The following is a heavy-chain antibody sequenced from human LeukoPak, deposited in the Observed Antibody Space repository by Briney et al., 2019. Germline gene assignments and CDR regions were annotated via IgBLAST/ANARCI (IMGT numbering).Heavy chain of an antibody. Sequence: GGSLRLSCAASGFTFSGYYMPWIRQAPGKGLEWVSYISSSGAHTDYANSVKGRFTISRDNAKNLLYLQMNSLRPEDTALYYCARDSSYFDTSGYFTPLDYWGQGTLVAVSS. CDR1: GFTFSGYY. V-gene: IGHV3-11*06. CDR2: ISSSGAHT. J-gene: IGHJ4*02. CDR3: ARDSSYFDTSGYFTPLDY. D-gene: IGHD3-22*01.